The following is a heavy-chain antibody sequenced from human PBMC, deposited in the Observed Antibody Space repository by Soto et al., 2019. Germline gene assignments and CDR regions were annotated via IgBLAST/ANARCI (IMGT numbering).Heavy chain of an antibody. CDR3: AHSIGGWYYTWLDP. D-gene: IGHD6-19*01. CDR1: GFSLSTSGVG. J-gene: IGHJ5*02. Sequence: SGPTLVNPTQTFTLTCTFSGFSLSTSGVGVGWIRQPPGKALEWLALIYWNDDKRYSPSLKSRLTITKDTSKNQVVLTMTNMDPVDTATYYCAHSIGGWYYTWLDPWGQGTLVTVYS. V-gene: IGHV2-5*01. CDR2: IYWNDDK.